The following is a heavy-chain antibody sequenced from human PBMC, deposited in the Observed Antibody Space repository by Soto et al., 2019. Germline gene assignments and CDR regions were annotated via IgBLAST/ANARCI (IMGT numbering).Heavy chain of an antibody. CDR3: ARERSWAIAVWFDP. V-gene: IGHV3-30-3*01. D-gene: IGHD2-21*01. CDR1: GFTFSSYA. Sequence: GGSLRLSCAASGFTFSSYAMHWVRQAPGKGLEWVAVISYDGSNKYYADSVKGRFTISRDNSKNTLYLQMNSLRAEDTAVYYCARERSWAIAVWFDPWGQGTLVTVSS. J-gene: IGHJ5*02. CDR2: ISYDGSNK.